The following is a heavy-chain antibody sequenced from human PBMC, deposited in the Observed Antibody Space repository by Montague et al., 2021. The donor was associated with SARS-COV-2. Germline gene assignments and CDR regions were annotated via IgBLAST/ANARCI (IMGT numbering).Heavy chain of an antibody. J-gene: IGHJ4*02. CDR2: IYTSGST. V-gene: IGHV4-61*02. D-gene: IGHD1-26*01. CDR1: SASGGSVSSDEYY. CDR3: ARVGGNHYRYFDY. Sequence: TLSLTCTVSSASGGSVSSDEYYWGWIRQPPGKGLEWIGRIYTSGSTNYNPSLRSRVTISVDTSKNQFSLRLSSVTAADTAVYYCARVGGNHYRYFDYWGQGTLVTVSS.